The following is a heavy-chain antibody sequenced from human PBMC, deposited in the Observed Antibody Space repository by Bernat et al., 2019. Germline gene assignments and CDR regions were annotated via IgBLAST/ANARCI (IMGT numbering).Heavy chain of an antibody. J-gene: IGHJ6*02. V-gene: IGHV3-30-3*01. D-gene: IGHD3-16*02. CDR2: ISYDGSNK. Sequence: QVQLVESGGGVVQPGRSLRLSCAASGFTFSSYAMHWVRQAPGKGLEWVAVISYDGSNKYYADSVKGRFTISRDNSKNTLYLQMNSLRAEDTAVYYCASGGYDYVWGSYRYTYYYGMDVWGQGTTVTVSS. CDR1: GFTFSSYA. CDR3: ASGGYDYVWGSYRYTYYYGMDV.